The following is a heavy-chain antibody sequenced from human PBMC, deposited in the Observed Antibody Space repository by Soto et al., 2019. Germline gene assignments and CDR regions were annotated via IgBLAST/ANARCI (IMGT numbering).Heavy chain of an antibody. V-gene: IGHV4-39*07. CDR2: IYYSGST. J-gene: IGHJ4*02. Sequence: SETLSLTCTVSGGSISSSSYFWGWIRQPPGKGLEWIGSIYYSGSTYYNPSLKSRVTISVDTSKNQFSLKLSSVTAADTAVYYCASRTSSPYFDYWGQGTLVTFPQ. D-gene: IGHD3-10*01. CDR1: GGSISSSSYF. CDR3: ASRTSSPYFDY.